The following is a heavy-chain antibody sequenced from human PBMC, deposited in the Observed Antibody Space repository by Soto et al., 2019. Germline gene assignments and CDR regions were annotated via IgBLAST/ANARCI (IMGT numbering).Heavy chain of an antibody. V-gene: IGHV1-69*13. CDR2: IIPIFGTA. CDR1: GGTFSSYA. CDR3: AREAYGYSSG. J-gene: IGHJ4*02. D-gene: IGHD6-19*01. Sequence: VASVKVSCKASGGTFSSYAISWVRQAPGQGLEWMGGIIPIFGTANYAQKFQGRVTITADEPTSTAYMELSSLRSEDTAVYYCAREAYGYSSGWGQGTLVTVYS.